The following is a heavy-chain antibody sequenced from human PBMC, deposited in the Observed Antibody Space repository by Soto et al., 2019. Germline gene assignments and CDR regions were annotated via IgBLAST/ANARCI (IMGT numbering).Heavy chain of an antibody. Sequence: PGGSLRLSCAASGFTFSSYGMHWVRQAPGKGLEWVAVIWYDGSNKYYADSVKGRFTISRDSSKNTLYLQMNSLRAEDTAVYYCARGIAVAGSDYWGQGTLVTVSS. CDR2: IWYDGSNK. J-gene: IGHJ4*02. CDR1: GFTFSSYG. D-gene: IGHD6-19*01. CDR3: ARGIAVAGSDY. V-gene: IGHV3-33*01.